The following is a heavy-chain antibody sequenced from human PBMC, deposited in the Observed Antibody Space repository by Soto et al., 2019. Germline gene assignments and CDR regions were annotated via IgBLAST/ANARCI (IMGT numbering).Heavy chain of an antibody. CDR1: GGSISSSSYY. V-gene: IGHV4-39*01. CDR3: VRLIGNSWLDA. D-gene: IGHD1-26*01. CDR2: IYYSGST. Sequence: PSETLSLTCTVSGGSISSSSYYWGWIRQPPGKGLEWIGSIYYSGSTYYNPSLKSRVTISVDTSKNQFSLKLNSVTPDDTAVYYCVRLIGNSWLDAWGKGTLVTVSS. J-gene: IGHJ5*02.